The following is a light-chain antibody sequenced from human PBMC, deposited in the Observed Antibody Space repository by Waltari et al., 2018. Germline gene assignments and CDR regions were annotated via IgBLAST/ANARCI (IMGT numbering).Light chain of an antibody. V-gene: IGKV3-15*01. CDR1: QSVSSS. Sequence: EIVMTQSPATLSVSPGERATLSCRASQSVSSSLAWYQQKPGQAPRLLFYGASIRATGIPVRFSGSWSGTDFTLTIDSVQSEDFAVYYCQQYDNWPLLFGQGTKVEIK. CDR3: QQYDNWPLL. CDR2: GAS. J-gene: IGKJ1*01.